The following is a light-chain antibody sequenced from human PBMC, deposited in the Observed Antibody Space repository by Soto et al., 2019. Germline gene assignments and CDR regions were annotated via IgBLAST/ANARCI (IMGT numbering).Light chain of an antibody. CDR3: QTWGAGIVV. Sequence: QPVLTQSPSASAPLGASVKLTCTLSSGHSNYAIAWHQQQPEKGPRFLMKVDSDGSHSKVDGIPDRFSGSGSGADRYLTISSLQSEDEADYFCQTWGAGIVVFGGGTQLTVL. CDR1: SGHSNYA. CDR2: VDSDGSH. V-gene: IGLV4-69*01. J-gene: IGLJ2*01.